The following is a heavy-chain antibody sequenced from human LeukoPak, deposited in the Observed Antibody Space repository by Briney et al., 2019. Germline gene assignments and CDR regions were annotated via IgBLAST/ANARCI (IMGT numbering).Heavy chain of an antibody. D-gene: IGHD2-15*01. Sequence: GGSLRLSCAASGFTFSSYSMNWVRQAPGKRLEWVSSISSSSSYIYYADSVKGRFTISRDNAKNSLYLQMNSLRAEDTAVYYCARDRLRLQDYWGQGTLVTVSS. V-gene: IGHV3-21*01. CDR3: ARDRLRLQDY. CDR1: GFTFSSYS. CDR2: ISSSSSYI. J-gene: IGHJ4*02.